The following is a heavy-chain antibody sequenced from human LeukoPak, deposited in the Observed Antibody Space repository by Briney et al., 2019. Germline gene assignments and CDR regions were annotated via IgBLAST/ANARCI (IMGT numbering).Heavy chain of an antibody. CDR1: GFTFSSYA. CDR3: AKDRGY. D-gene: IGHD3-10*01. V-gene: IGHV3-30*18. CDR2: ISYGGSNK. Sequence: GASLRLSCAASGFTFSSYAMSWVRQAPGKGLEWVAVISYGGSNKYYADSVKGRFTISRDNSKNTLYLQMNSLRAEDTAVYYCAKDRGYWGQGTLVTVSS. J-gene: IGHJ4*02.